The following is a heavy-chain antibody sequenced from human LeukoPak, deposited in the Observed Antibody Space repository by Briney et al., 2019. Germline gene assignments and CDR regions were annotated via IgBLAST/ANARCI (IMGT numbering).Heavy chain of an antibody. D-gene: IGHD2/OR15-2a*01. Sequence: GGSLRLSCAASGFTFSNYAFHWVRQPPGKGLEWAAVISYEGSVTYYADSVKGRLTISRDNSKDTLFLQMNSLRAEDTAVYYCAREGPRGNSQFDYWGQGTLVTVSS. J-gene: IGHJ4*02. CDR2: ISYEGSVT. CDR1: GFTFSNYA. V-gene: IGHV3-30*04. CDR3: AREGPRGNSQFDY.